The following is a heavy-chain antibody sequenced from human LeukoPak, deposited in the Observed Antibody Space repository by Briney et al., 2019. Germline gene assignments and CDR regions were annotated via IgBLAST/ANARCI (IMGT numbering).Heavy chain of an antibody. J-gene: IGHJ4*02. Sequence: GASVKVSCKVSGYTLTELSMHWVRQAPGKGLEWMGGFDPEDGETIYAQKFQGRVTRTEDTSTDTAYMELSSLRSEDTAVYYCATGYSGYERVFDYWGQGTLVTVSS. CDR1: GYTLTELS. V-gene: IGHV1-24*01. CDR2: FDPEDGET. CDR3: ATGYSGYERVFDY. D-gene: IGHD5-12*01.